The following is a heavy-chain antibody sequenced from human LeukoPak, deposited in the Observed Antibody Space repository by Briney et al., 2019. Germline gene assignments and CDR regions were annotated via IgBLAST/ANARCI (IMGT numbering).Heavy chain of an antibody. D-gene: IGHD2-2*01. J-gene: IGHJ6*02. CDR2: INYNGERT. CDR3: TRSGLTGMRESARPDYYYYGMDV. Sequence: WETLSLTCTVSGGSFSGYLWSWLRQSPGKGLEWIGEINYNGERTNYNPSLKSRVTISVDTSKNQFSLKLSSVTAADTAVYYCTRSGLTGMRESARPDYYYYGMDVWGQGTAVTVSS. V-gene: IGHV4-34*01. CDR1: GGSFSGYL.